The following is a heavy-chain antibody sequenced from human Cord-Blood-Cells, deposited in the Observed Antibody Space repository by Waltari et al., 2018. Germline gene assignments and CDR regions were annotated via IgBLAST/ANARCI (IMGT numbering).Heavy chain of an antibody. J-gene: IGHJ4*02. CDR3: ARGIAAAAIDY. CDR1: GDTFTGHY. CDR2: NNPNSGGT. V-gene: IGHV1-2*06. D-gene: IGHD6-13*01. Sequence: VQLVQSGAEVKKPGASVQVVWQASGDTFTGHYMPRLQQAPGQGLEWMGRNNPNSGGTNYAQKLQGRVTMTRDTSISTAYMELSRLRSDDTAVYYCARGIAAAAIDYWGQGTLVTVSS.